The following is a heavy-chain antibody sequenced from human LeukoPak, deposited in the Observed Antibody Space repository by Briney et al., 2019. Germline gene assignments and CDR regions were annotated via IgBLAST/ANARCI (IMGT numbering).Heavy chain of an antibody. J-gene: IGHJ4*02. Sequence: PSQTLSLTCTVSGASISSGDYYWSWIRQPPGKGLEWIGYISSSGRTYYNPSLKSRITVSIDTAKNQFSLKVNSVTAADTAVYYCARSYAHDYWGQGTLVTVSS. V-gene: IGHV4-30-4*01. CDR2: ISSSGRT. D-gene: IGHD2-2*01. CDR1: GASISSGDYY. CDR3: ARSYAHDY.